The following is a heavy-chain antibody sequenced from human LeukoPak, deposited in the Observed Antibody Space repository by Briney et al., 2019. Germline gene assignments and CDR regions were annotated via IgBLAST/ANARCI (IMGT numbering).Heavy chain of an antibody. CDR1: GYSFTSYW. CDR2: IYPGDSDT. D-gene: IGHD6-19*01. CDR3: ARRVAVAGSQFDY. Sequence: GESLQISCQGSGYSFTSYWIGWVRQLPGKGLEWMGIIYPGDSDTRYSPSFQGQVTISADKSISTAYLQWSSLKASDTAMYYCARRVAVAGSQFDYWGQGTLVTVSS. J-gene: IGHJ4*02. V-gene: IGHV5-51*01.